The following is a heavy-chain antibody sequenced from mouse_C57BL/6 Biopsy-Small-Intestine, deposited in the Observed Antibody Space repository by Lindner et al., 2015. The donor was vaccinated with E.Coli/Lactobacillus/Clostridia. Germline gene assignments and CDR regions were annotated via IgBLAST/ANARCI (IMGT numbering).Heavy chain of an antibody. J-gene: IGHJ3*01. Sequence: VQLQESGPELVKPGASVKISCKASGYSFTGYYMNWVKQSPEKSLEWIGYLNPNNGDTTYNQNFKGKATLTVNKSSSTAYMELRSLTSEDSAVYFCARGKLGPFAYWGQGTLVTVSA. CDR2: LNPNNGDT. CDR1: GYSFTGYY. D-gene: IGHD4-1*01. CDR3: ARGKLGPFAY. V-gene: IGHV1-22*01.